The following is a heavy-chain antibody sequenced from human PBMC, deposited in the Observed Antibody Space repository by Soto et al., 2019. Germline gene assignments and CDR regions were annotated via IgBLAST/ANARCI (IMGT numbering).Heavy chain of an antibody. CDR1: GYMFTTYG. CDR3: ALRADY. V-gene: IGHV1-18*01. Sequence: QVQVVQSGAEVKKPGASVKVSCTASGYMFTTYGITWVRQAPGQGLEWMGWISAYNADTNYARNLQDRLTMTTDTPTSTAYMELKNLTSDDTAVYYCALRADYWGQGTLVIVSS. J-gene: IGHJ4*02. CDR2: ISAYNADT.